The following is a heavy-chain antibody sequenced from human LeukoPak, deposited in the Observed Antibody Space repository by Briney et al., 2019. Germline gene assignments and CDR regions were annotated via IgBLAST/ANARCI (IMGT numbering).Heavy chain of an antibody. Sequence: SVKVSCKASGFTFTSSAVQWVRQARGQRLEWIGWIVVGSGNTNYAQKFQERVTITRDMSTSTAYMELSSLRSEDTAVYYCAASTVRYYDFWSGYFPPDYWGQGTLVTVSS. CDR3: AASTVRYYDFWSGYFPPDY. V-gene: IGHV1-58*01. CDR1: GFTFTSSA. CDR2: IVVGSGNT. J-gene: IGHJ4*02. D-gene: IGHD3-3*01.